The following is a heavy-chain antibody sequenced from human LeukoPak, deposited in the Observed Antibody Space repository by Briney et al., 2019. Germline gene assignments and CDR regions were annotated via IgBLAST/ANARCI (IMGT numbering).Heavy chain of an antibody. D-gene: IGHD3-9*01. CDR1: GFTFSSYG. Sequence: PGRSLRLSCAASGFTFSSYGMHWVRQAPGKGLEWVAVIWYDGSNKYYADSVKGRFTISRDNSKNTLYLQMNSPRAEDMAVYYCARDGYFDWLSDPANYFDYWGQGTLVTVSS. CDR2: IWYDGSNK. J-gene: IGHJ4*02. CDR3: ARDGYFDWLSDPANYFDY. V-gene: IGHV3-33*01.